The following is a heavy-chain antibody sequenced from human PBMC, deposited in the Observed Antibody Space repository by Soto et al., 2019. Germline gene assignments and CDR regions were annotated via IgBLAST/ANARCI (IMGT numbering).Heavy chain of an antibody. CDR3: EPCRSTTGWSPFDN. D-gene: IGHD6-19*01. Sequence: SQTLSLTCAISGDSVSTNSAAWNWIRQSPSRGLEWLGRTYYRSKWYNDYAVSLKSRITINPDTSKNQFSLQLNSVTPEDTAVYSREPCRSTTGWSPFDNWGQGILVTVSS. CDR1: GDSVSTNSAA. CDR2: TYYRSKWYN. V-gene: IGHV6-1*01. J-gene: IGHJ4*02.